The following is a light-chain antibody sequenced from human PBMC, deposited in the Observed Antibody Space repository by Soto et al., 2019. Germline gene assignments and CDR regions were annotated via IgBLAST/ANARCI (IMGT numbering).Light chain of an antibody. J-gene: IGLJ1*01. Sequence: QSALTQPASVSGAPGQSITISCTGTSSDIGAYNYVSWYQQHPGRAPKLMISNVSNRPSGVSNRFSGSKSGNTASLTISGLENEDDDDYYCCSYSGSSALDVFGAGTKLTVL. CDR3: CSYSGSSALDV. CDR2: NVS. V-gene: IGLV2-14*03. CDR1: SSDIGAYNY.